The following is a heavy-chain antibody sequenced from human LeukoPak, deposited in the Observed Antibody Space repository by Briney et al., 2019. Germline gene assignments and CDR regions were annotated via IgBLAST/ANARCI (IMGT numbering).Heavy chain of an antibody. D-gene: IGHD2-15*01. J-gene: IGHJ4*02. V-gene: IGHV3-53*01. Sequence: PGGSLRLSCAASGFTVSSIYMSWVRQAPGKGLEWVSVIYSGGSTYYADSVKGRFTISRDNSKNTLYLQMNSLRAEDTAVYYCARLYCSGGSCYFDYWGQGTLVTVSS. CDR2: IYSGGST. CDR3: ARLYCSGGSCYFDY. CDR1: GFTVSSIY.